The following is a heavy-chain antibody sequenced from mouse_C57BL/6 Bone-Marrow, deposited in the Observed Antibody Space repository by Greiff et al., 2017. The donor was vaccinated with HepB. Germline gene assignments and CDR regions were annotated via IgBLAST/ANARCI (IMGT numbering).Heavy chain of an antibody. D-gene: IGHD2-4*01. CDR3: ARGIYYDYDGGMDY. Sequence: VQLQQPGAELVMPGASVKLSCKASGYTFTSYWMHWVKQRPGQGLEWIGEIDPSDSYTNYNQKFKGKSTLTVDKSSSTAYMQRSSLTSEDSAVYYCARGIYYDYDGGMDYWGQGTSVTVSS. J-gene: IGHJ4*01. CDR1: GYTFTSYW. CDR2: IDPSDSYT. V-gene: IGHV1-69*01.